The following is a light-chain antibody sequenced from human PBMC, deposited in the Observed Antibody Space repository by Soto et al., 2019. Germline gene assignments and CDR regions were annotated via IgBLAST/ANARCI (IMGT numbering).Light chain of an antibody. J-gene: IGKJ4*01. Sequence: EIVLTQSRATLSLSPGERATLSCRASQSVSSYLAWYQQKPGQAPRLLIYDASNRATGIPARFSGSGSGTDFTLTISSLEPEDFAVYSCQQRSNWPLTFGGGTKVEIK. CDR1: QSVSSY. CDR2: DAS. CDR3: QQRSNWPLT. V-gene: IGKV3-11*01.